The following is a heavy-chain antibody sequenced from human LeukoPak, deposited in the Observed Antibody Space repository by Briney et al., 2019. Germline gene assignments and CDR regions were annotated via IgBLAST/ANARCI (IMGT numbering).Heavy chain of an antibody. CDR1: GGTFSSYA. V-gene: IGHV1-69*01. CDR2: IIPIFGAA. D-gene: IGHD5-18*01. CDR3: ARDREIDSYGYFDY. Sequence: SVKVSCKASGGTFSSYAISWVRQAPGQGLEWMGGIIPIFGAANYAQKLQGRVTITADESTSTAYMELSSLRSEDTAVYYCARDREIDSYGYFDYWGQGTLVTVSS. J-gene: IGHJ4*02.